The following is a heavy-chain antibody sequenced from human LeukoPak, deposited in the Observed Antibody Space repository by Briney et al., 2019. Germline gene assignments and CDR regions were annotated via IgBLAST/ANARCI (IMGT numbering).Heavy chain of an antibody. CDR3: ARLGGSYYTY. D-gene: IGHD1-26*01. CDR1: GFAFSSYW. Sequence: PGRSLRLSCVASGFAFSSYWMSWVRQAPGKGLEWVANIKQDGGEKYYVDSVKGRFTISRDNAKNSLFLQMNSLRVEDTAVYYCARLGGSYYTYWGQGTLVTVSS. CDR2: IKQDGGEK. J-gene: IGHJ4*02. V-gene: IGHV3-7*01.